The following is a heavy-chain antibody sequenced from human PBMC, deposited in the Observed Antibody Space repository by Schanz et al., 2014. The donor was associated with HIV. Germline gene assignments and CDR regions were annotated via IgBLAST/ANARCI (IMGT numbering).Heavy chain of an antibody. D-gene: IGHD5-18*01. Sequence: VQLVESGGGVVQPGRSLRLSCAASGFTFNSYGMHWVRQAPGKGLDWVSTISGSDGDTYYADSVKGRFTISRDNSRNALYLQMNSLRAEDTAVYFCAVLWIQPPFDYWGQGTLVTVSS. CDR2: ISGSDGDT. V-gene: IGHV3-23*04. CDR3: AVLWIQPPFDY. CDR1: GFTFNSYG. J-gene: IGHJ4*02.